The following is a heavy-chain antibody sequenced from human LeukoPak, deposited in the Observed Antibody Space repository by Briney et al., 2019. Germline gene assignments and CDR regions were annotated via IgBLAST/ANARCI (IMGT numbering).Heavy chain of an antibody. Sequence: GGSLRLSCAASGFTFSSYWMSWVRQAPGKGLEWVANIKQDGSEKYYVDSVKGRFTISRDNAKNSLYLQMNSLRAEDTAVYYCAKGLQSNYYYGMDVWGQGTTVTISS. J-gene: IGHJ6*02. CDR3: AKGLQSNYYYGMDV. CDR1: GFTFSSYW. V-gene: IGHV3-7*03. D-gene: IGHD4-11*01. CDR2: IKQDGSEK.